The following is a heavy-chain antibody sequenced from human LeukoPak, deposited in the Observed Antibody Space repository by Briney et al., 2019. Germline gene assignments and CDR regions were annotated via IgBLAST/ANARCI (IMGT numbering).Heavy chain of an antibody. CDR1: EFTFSTYG. J-gene: IGHJ4*02. Sequence: GGSLRLSCAASEFTFSTYGMSWVRQAPGKGLEWVSAISDGGSSTYYADSVRGRFTISRDNSKNTLYLQMNSLTAEDTAVYYCAKRVRYGSGNYHFDHWGQGTLVTVPS. CDR3: AKRVRYGSGNYHFDH. V-gene: IGHV3-23*01. CDR2: ISDGGSST. D-gene: IGHD3-10*01.